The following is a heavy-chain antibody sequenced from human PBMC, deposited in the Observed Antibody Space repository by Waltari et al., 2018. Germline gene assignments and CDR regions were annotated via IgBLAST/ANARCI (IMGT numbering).Heavy chain of an antibody. D-gene: IGHD2-15*01. CDR3: AREGGY. V-gene: IGHV4-39*07. Sequence: VQLVESGGGLVKPGGSLRLSCAASGFTFSSYSMNWVRQAPGKGLEWIGSIYYSGSTYYNPSLKSRVTISVDTSKNQFSLKLSSVTAADTAVYYCAREGGYWGQGTLVTVSS. CDR2: IYYSGST. CDR1: GFTFSSYS. J-gene: IGHJ4*02.